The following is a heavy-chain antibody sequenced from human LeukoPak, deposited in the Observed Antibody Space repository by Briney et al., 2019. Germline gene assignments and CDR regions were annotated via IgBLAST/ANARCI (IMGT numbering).Heavy chain of an antibody. Sequence: GGSLRLSCEGSRFSFGNYWMNWVRQTPEKGLEWVANIRQDGGKKDYVASVKGRFTISRDNAKNSLYLQMNSLRAEDTAVYYCARYYYASAFDYWGQGTLVTVSS. V-gene: IGHV3-7*01. CDR1: RFSFGNYW. CDR2: IRQDGGKK. J-gene: IGHJ4*02. CDR3: ARYYYASAFDY. D-gene: IGHD3-10*01.